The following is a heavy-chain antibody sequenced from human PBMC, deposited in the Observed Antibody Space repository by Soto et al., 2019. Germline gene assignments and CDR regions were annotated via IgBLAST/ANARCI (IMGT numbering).Heavy chain of an antibody. J-gene: IGHJ4*02. Sequence: ASVKVSCKASGYTFTTFGISWVRQAPGQGLEWMGWISAYTGNTNYAQRLQGRVTMTTDISTNTAYMELRGLRSDDTAVYYCARVLGYGDYALDYWGQGTLVTV. CDR3: ARVLGYGDYALDY. CDR2: ISAYTGNT. V-gene: IGHV1-18*01. CDR1: GYTFTTFG. D-gene: IGHD4-17*01.